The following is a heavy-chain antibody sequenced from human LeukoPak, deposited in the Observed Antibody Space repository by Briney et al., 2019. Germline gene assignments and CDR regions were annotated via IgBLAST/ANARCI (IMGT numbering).Heavy chain of an antibody. CDR2: INPNSGNT. V-gene: IGHV1-18*04. J-gene: IGHJ4*02. CDR3: ARDDSNSFDY. CDR1: GYTFTGYY. Sequence: GASVKVSCKASGYTFTGYYMHWVRQAPGQGLEWMGWINPNSGNTNYAQKLQGRVTMTTDTSTTTAYMELRSLRSDDTAVYYCARDDSNSFDYWGQGTLVTVSS. D-gene: IGHD2-21*01.